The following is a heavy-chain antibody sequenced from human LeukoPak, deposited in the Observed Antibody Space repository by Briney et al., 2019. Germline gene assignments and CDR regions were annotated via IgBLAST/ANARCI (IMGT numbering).Heavy chain of an antibody. Sequence: SETLSLTCSVSDDSISIYYWSWIRQPAGKGLEWIGRIYNSGSTNYNPSLKSRVSMSVDTSKNQFSLKLSSVTAADTAVYYCARHVTWAYDILTGYSSDYYYMDVWGKGTTVTISS. CDR2: IYNSGST. J-gene: IGHJ6*03. D-gene: IGHD3-9*01. V-gene: IGHV4-4*07. CDR3: ARHVTWAYDILTGYSSDYYYMDV. CDR1: DDSISIYY.